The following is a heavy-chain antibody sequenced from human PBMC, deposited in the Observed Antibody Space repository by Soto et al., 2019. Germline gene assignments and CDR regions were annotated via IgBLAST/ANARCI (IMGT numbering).Heavy chain of an antibody. D-gene: IGHD3-10*01. V-gene: IGHV3-53*01. CDR2: IYTGGNT. J-gene: IGHJ6*02. CDR3: ARDYYYGSGNYYRADYYHYGMDV. Sequence: GGSLRLSCAASVFTVTSYYMSWVRQAPGKGLEWVPLIYTGGNTNYADSVKGRFTISRDISKNTLYLQMNSLRAEDTAVYYCARDYYYGSGNYYRADYYHYGMDVWGQGTAVTVSS. CDR1: VFTVTSYY.